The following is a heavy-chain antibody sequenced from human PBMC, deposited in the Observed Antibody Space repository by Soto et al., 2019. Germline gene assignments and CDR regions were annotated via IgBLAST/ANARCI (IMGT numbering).Heavy chain of an antibody. CDR3: ARAHGDYLNSDY. Sequence: EVQLVESGGGLVQPGGSLRLSCAASGFIFSSYSMNWVRQAPGKGLEWVSYISSSSRTIYYADSVKGRFTISRDNAKNSLYLQMNSLRDEDTAVYYCARAHGDYLNSDYWGQGTLVTVSS. CDR1: GFIFSSYS. D-gene: IGHD4-17*01. CDR2: ISSSSRTI. J-gene: IGHJ4*02. V-gene: IGHV3-48*02.